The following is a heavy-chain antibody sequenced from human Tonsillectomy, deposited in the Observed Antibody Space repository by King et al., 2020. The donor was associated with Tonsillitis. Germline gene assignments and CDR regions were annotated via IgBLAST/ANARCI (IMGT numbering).Heavy chain of an antibody. V-gene: IGHV1-69*12. CDR3: SRDXLVXVPXXKXXXKDXMDV. CDR1: GGTFSTYG. Sequence: QLVQSGAEVKRPGSSVKVSCKASGGTFSTYGINWVRQAPGQGLEWMGGIIPVFATTNYAQKFQGRVAIXADESTSTAXLELSSLRSEDTAVYYCSRDXLVXVPXXKXXXKDXMDVWGRXTXVTVSS. CDR2: IIPVFATT. D-gene: IGHD2-15*01. J-gene: IGHJ6*02.